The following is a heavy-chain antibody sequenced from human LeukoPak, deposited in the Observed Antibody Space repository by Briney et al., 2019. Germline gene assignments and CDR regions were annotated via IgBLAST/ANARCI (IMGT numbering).Heavy chain of an antibody. J-gene: IGHJ5*02. V-gene: IGHV1-18*01. CDR3: ARDGGEVPAAIRGWFDP. CDR1: GYTFTSYG. CDR2: ISACNGNT. D-gene: IGHD2-2*02. Sequence: ASVKVSCKASGYTFTSYGISWVRQAPGQGLEWMGWISACNGNTNYAQKLQGRVTMTTDTPTSTAYMELRSLRSDDTAVFYCARDGGEVPAAIRGWFDPWGQGTLVTVSS.